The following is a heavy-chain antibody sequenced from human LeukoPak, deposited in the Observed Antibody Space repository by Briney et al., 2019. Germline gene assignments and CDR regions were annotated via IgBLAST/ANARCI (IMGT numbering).Heavy chain of an antibody. J-gene: IGHJ3*02. CDR3: ARDEAIVVVIPFDI. Sequence: GGSLRLSCAASGFTFSSYSMNWVRRAPGKGLEWVSSISSSSSYIYYADSVKGRSTISRDNAKNSLYLQMNSLRAEDTAVYYCARDEAIVVVIPFDIWGQGTMVTVSS. D-gene: IGHD3-22*01. CDR1: GFTFSSYS. CDR2: ISSSSSYI. V-gene: IGHV3-21*01.